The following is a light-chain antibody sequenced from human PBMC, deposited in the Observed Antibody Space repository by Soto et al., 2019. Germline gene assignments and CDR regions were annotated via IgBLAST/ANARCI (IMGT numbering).Light chain of an antibody. Sequence: EIVLTQSPGTLSLSPGERATLSCRASQSVSSSYLAWYQQKPGQAPRLLIYDASRRATGIPDRFSGSGSGTDFTLTISGLEPEDFAVYYCQQYGSSPPYTFGQGTKLEIK. V-gene: IGKV3-20*01. CDR3: QQYGSSPPYT. CDR1: QSVSSSY. CDR2: DAS. J-gene: IGKJ2*01.